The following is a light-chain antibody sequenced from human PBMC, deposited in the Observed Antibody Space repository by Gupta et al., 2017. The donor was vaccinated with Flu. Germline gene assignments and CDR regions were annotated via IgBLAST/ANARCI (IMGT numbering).Light chain of an antibody. J-gene: IGKJ2*01. CDR2: EAS. CDR1: QDISNY. CDR3: LQDDNRPPYT. Sequence: SSLSATVGDRLTFTCQVSQDISNYINWYQQKPGKAPDLLIREASHWQTGVPSRFSEIGFGTEFTFTISSLQPEDFATYYCLQDDNRPPYTFGHGT. V-gene: IGKV1-33*01.